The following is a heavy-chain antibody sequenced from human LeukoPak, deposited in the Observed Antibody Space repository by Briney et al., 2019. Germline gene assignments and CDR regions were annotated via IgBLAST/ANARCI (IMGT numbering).Heavy chain of an antibody. CDR2: IYYSGST. CDR3: ARRTYGDYRRFDY. V-gene: IGHV4-39*01. D-gene: IGHD4-17*01. J-gene: IGHJ4*02. Sequence: SETLSLTCTVSGGSISSSSYYWGWIRQPPGKGLEWIGSIYYSGSTYYNPSLKSRVTISVDTSKNQFSLKLSSVTAADTAVYYCARRTYGDYRRFDYWGQGTLVTVSS. CDR1: GGSISSSSYY.